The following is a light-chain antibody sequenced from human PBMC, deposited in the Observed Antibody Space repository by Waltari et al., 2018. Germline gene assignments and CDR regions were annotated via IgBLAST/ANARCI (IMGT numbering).Light chain of an antibody. CDR2: RNT. J-gene: IGLJ2*01. CDR1: ELTDKY. V-gene: IGLV3-25*03. CDR3: QSADDSGNNVL. Sequence: SPALTQPPSVSVSPGQTAMITCSGSELTDKYIYWFQQKSGQAPVVVIRRNTGRPSGIPELFSASDAGTTGTLVISGVEAEDEADYYCQSADDSGNNVLFGGGTKLTGL.